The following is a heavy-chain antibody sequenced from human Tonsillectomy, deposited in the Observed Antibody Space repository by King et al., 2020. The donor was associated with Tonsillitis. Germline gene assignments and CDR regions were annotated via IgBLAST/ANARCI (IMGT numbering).Heavy chain of an antibody. CDR3: AKGRWGELARGISDY. D-gene: IGHD1-26*01. CDR2: ISWNSGSI. Sequence: VQLVESGGGLVQPGRSLRLSCAASGFTFDDYAMHWVRQAPGKGLEWVSGISWNSGSIGYADSVKGRFTISRDNAKNSLYLQMNSLRAEDTALDYCAKGRWGELARGISDYWGQGTLVTVSS. CDR1: GFTFDDYA. V-gene: IGHV3-9*01. J-gene: IGHJ4*02.